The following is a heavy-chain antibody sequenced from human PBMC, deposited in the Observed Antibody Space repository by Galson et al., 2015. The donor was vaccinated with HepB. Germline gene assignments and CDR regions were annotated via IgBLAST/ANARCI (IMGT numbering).Heavy chain of an antibody. CDR1: GYTFTAYY. CDR2: INPNSGGT. D-gene: IGHD2-2*01. V-gene: IGHV1-2*02. Sequence: SVKVSCKASGYTFTAYYLHWVRQAPGQGLEWMGWINPNSGGTYYAQKFQGRVFMTRDTSISTAYMELSSLRSDDTAVYYCARNYRYCSSNTCPLDWSDPWGQGTLVTVSS. J-gene: IGHJ5*02. CDR3: ARNYRYCSSNTCPLDWSDP.